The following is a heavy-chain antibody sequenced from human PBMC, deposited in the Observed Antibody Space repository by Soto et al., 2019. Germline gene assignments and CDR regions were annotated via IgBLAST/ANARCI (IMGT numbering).Heavy chain of an antibody. V-gene: IGHV3-48*03. CDR3: ASGFSSRLYSSYFDY. CDR1: GFTFSSYE. J-gene: IGHJ4*02. CDR2: ISSSGSTI. Sequence: GRSLRLSCAASGFTFSSYEMNWVRQAPGKGLEWVSYISSSGSTIYYADSVKGRFTISRDNAKNSLCLQMNSLRAEDTAVYYSASGFSSRLYSSYFDYWGQGTLVNGSS. D-gene: IGHD6-13*01.